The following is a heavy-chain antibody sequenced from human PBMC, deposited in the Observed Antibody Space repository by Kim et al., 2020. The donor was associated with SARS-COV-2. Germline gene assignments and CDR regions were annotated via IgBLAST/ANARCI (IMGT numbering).Heavy chain of an antibody. Sequence: YADTRKGRLTISRDNSKNTLYLQMNSLGAEDTAVYYCASGSSYYYYGMDVWGQGTTVTVSS. D-gene: IGHD6-6*01. CDR3: ASGSSYYYYGMDV. J-gene: IGHJ6*02. V-gene: IGHV3-33*01.